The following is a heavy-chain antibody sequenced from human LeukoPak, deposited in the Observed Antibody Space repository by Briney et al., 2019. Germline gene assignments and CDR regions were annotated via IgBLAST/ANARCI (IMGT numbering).Heavy chain of an antibody. CDR2: ITGPDHKT. CDR1: GFTFSYFA. V-gene: IGHV3-23*01. CDR3: ARETVVVTAIYLFNYPDY. Sequence: GGSLRLSCAASGFTFSYFAMSWVRQAPGKGLEWVSTITGPDHKTYYADSVKGRFTISGDKSNYTLYLQMNSLRAEDTAVYYCARETVVVTAIYLFNYPDYWGQGTLVTVSS. D-gene: IGHD2-21*02. J-gene: IGHJ4*02.